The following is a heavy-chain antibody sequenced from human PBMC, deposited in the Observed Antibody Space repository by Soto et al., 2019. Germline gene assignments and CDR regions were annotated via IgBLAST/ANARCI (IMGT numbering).Heavy chain of an antibody. CDR3: VRGSIAAAGITPFDY. CDR2: ISSSSSSI. D-gene: IGHD6-13*01. V-gene: IGHV3-48*02. J-gene: IGHJ4*02. Sequence: GGSLRLSCAASGFTFSTYSMNWVRQAPGKGLEWVSYISSSSSSIYYADSVKGRFTISRDNAKNSVYLQMNSLRDEDTAVYYCVRGSIAAAGITPFDYWGQGTLVTVSS. CDR1: GFTFSTYS.